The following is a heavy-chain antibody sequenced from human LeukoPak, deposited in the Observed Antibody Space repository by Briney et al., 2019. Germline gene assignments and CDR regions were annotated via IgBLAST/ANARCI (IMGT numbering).Heavy chain of an antibody. J-gene: IGHJ6*02. Sequence: ASVKVSCKASGYTFTSYAMNWVRQAPGQGLEWMGWINTNTGNPTCAQGFTGRFVFSLDTSVSTAYLQISSLKAEDTAVYYCARCRRGYCSSTSCYRVYYYGMDVWGQGTTVTVSS. CDR2: INTNTGNP. D-gene: IGHD2-2*01. CDR1: GYTFTSYA. CDR3: ARCRRGYCSSTSCYRVYYYGMDV. V-gene: IGHV7-4-1*02.